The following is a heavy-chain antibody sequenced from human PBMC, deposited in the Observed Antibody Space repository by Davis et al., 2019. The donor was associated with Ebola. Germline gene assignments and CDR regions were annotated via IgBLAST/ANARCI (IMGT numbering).Heavy chain of an antibody. CDR3: ARDLTTRYYYYYGMDV. V-gene: IGHV3-74*01. Sequence: PGGSLRLSCAASGFTFSSYWMHWVRQAPGKGLVWVSRINSDGSSTSYADSVKGRFTISRDNAKNSLYLQMNSLRAEDTAVYYCARDLTTRYYYYYGMDVWGQGTTVTVSS. CDR1: GFTFSSYW. J-gene: IGHJ6*02. CDR2: INSDGSST. D-gene: IGHD3-9*01.